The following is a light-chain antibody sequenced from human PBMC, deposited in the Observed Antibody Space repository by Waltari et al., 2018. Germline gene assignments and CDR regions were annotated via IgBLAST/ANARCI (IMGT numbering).Light chain of an antibody. CDR2: WAS. Sequence: DIVMTQSPDSLAVSLGERATINYKSSQTVLYSTDNNNYLACYQHKLGQARKLLIYWASTRASGVPDRFSGSGSGTEFTLTISSLQAEDVAVYYCQQYYDTPRAFGQGTRVEIK. V-gene: IGKV4-1*01. J-gene: IGKJ1*01. CDR1: QTVLYSTDNNNY. CDR3: QQYYDTPRA.